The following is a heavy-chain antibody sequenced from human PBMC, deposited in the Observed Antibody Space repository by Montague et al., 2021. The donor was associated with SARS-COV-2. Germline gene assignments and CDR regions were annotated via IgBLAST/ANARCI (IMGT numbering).Heavy chain of an antibody. J-gene: IGHJ4*02. Sequence: CAISGDSASRNSAAWNWIRQSPSRGLEWLGRTYYRSKWYNDYAVSVKSRITINPDTSKNQISPQLNSVTPEDTVVYYCARTSASSDYWGQGTLVTVSS. CDR2: TYYRSKWYN. V-gene: IGHV6-1*01. D-gene: IGHD1-26*01. CDR1: GDSASRNSAA. CDR3: ARTSASSDY.